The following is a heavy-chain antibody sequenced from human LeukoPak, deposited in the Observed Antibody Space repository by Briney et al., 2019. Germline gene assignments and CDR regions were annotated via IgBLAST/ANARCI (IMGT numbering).Heavy chain of an antibody. CDR2: IYYTGAT. CDR1: GSSISSYY. J-gene: IGHJ4*02. Sequence: SETLSLTCTVSGSSISSYYWSWIRLPPGKGLEWIGYIYYTGATYYNPSLKSRVTISLDTSKNQFSLKLSSVTAADAAVYYCARAGYSYGTGYYFDYWGQGALVTVSS. CDR3: ARAGYSYGTGYYFDY. D-gene: IGHD5-18*01. V-gene: IGHV4-59*01.